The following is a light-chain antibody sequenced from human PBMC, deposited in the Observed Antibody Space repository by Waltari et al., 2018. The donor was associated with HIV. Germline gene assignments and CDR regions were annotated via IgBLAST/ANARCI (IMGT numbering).Light chain of an antibody. CDR3: SSYTTSGSLVI. J-gene: IGLJ2*01. V-gene: IGLV2-14*01. CDR2: EVS. Sequence: QSALTQAASVSGSPGQSITISCTGTSSDVGGYNYVSWYQHHPGKAPILLIYEVSNRPSGLSYRFSGSKAGNTVSLTISGLQAEDEADYYCSSYTTSGSLVIFAGGTKLTVL. CDR1: SSDVGGYNY.